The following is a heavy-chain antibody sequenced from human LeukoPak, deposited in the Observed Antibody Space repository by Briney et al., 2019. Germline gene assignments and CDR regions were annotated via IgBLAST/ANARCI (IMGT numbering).Heavy chain of an antibody. CDR3: ARLPHDFWSGYYTLPGGYYFDY. V-gene: IGHV5-51*01. J-gene: IGHJ4*02. CDR1: GYSFTSYW. D-gene: IGHD3-3*01. CDR2: IYPGDSDT. Sequence: GESLKISCKGSGYSFTSYWIGWVRQMPGKGLEWMGIIYPGDSDTRYSPSFQGQVTISADKSISTAYLQWSSLKASDTAMYSCARLPHDFWSGYYTLPGGYYFDYWGQGTLVTVSS.